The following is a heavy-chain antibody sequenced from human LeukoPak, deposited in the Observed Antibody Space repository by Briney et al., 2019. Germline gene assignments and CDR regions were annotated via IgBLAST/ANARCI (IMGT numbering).Heavy chain of an antibody. CDR2: ISSSSSYT. Sequence: PGGSLRLSCAASGFTFSDYYMSWIRQAPGKGLEWVSYISSSSSYTNYADSVKGRFTISRDNAKNSLYLQMNSLRAEDTAVYYCARALYHDSSGPGYWGQGTLVTVSS. D-gene: IGHD3-22*01. J-gene: IGHJ4*02. V-gene: IGHV3-11*05. CDR1: GFTFSDYY. CDR3: ARALYHDSSGPGY.